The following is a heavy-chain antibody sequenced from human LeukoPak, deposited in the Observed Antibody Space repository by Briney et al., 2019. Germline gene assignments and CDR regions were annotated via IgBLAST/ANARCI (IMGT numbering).Heavy chain of an antibody. CDR1: GGSISSYY. CDR3: ARQRDALSVIFNH. D-gene: IGHD2-21*01. CDR2: IYYSGST. V-gene: IGHV4-59*08. J-gene: IGHJ1*01. Sequence: PSETLSLTCTVSGGSISSYYWSWIRQPPGKGLEWIGYIYYSGSTNYNPSLKSRVAMSVDTSRNQTSLRLSSVTAADTAVYYCARQRDALSVIFNHWGQGTLVTVSS.